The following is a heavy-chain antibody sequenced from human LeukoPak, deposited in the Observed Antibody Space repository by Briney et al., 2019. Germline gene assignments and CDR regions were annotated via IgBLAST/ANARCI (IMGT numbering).Heavy chain of an antibody. D-gene: IGHD6-19*01. V-gene: IGHV3-74*01. CDR1: GFTFSKYW. CDR2: INTDGTVT. J-gene: IGHJ4*02. Sequence: GGSLRLSCAASGFTFSKYWMLWVRQAPGKGLESVSRINTDGTVTTYADSVKGRFTVSRDNADNTMFLQMNSVRDGDTAVYYCATKQWLAPPPDSWGQGTPVPVSS. CDR3: ATKQWLAPPPDS.